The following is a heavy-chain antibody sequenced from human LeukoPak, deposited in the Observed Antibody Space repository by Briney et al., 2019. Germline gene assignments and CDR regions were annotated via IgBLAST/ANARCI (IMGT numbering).Heavy chain of an antibody. CDR3: AKAKYDYGDPVGWFDP. Sequence: GGSLRLSCAASGFTFSTNAMSWVRQAPGKGLEWVSGILGSGVATFYADSVKGRFTISRDNSKNTLYLQMDSLRAEDTAVYYCAKAKYDYGDPVGWFDPWGQGTLVTVSS. D-gene: IGHD4/OR15-4a*01. V-gene: IGHV3-23*01. CDR1: GFTFSTNA. J-gene: IGHJ5*02. CDR2: ILGSGVAT.